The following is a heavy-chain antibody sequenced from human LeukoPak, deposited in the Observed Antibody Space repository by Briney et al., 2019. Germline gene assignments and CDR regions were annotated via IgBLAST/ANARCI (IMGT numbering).Heavy chain of an antibody. Sequence: PSETLSLTCTVSGGSISSSYWSWIRQPPGKGLEWIGYINYSGSTIYNPSLKSRVTISVDTSKNQFSLKVRSVTGADTSVYYCVRRSGDYPNNWFDPWGQGTLVTVSS. J-gene: IGHJ5*02. CDR2: INYSGST. V-gene: IGHV4-59*08. CDR1: GGSISSSY. D-gene: IGHD3-3*01. CDR3: VRRSGDYPNNWFDP.